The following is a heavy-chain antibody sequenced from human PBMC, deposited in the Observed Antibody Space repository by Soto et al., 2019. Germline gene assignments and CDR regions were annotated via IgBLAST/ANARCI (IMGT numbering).Heavy chain of an antibody. J-gene: IGHJ4*02. CDR1: GGTFSSYA. Sequence: ASVKVSCKASGGTFSSYAISWVRQAPGQGLEWMGGIIPIFGTANYAQKFQGRVTITADESTSTAYMELSSLRSEDTAVYYCARDPLPPYYYDSSGYYDYWGQGTPVTVSS. CDR3: ARDPLPPYYYDSSGYYDY. V-gene: IGHV1-69*13. D-gene: IGHD3-22*01. CDR2: IIPIFGTA.